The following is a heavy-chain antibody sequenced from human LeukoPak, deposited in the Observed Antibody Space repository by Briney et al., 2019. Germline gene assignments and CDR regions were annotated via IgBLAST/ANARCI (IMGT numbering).Heavy chain of an antibody. Sequence: SETLSLTCTVSGGSISSYYWNWLRQPPGKGLEWIGYIYYSGSTNYNPSLKSRVTILVDTSKNQFSLKLSSVTAADTALYYCARGMGYSYGFDYWGQGTLVTVSS. CDR1: GGSISSYY. V-gene: IGHV4-59*01. J-gene: IGHJ4*02. D-gene: IGHD5-18*01. CDR2: IYYSGST. CDR3: ARGMGYSYGFDY.